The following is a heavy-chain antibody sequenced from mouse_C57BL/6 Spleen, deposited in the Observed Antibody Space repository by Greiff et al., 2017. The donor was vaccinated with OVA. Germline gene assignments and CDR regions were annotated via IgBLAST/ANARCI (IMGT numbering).Heavy chain of an antibody. V-gene: IGHV1-80*01. CDR3: GRGAWFAY. CDR2: IYPGDGDT. Sequence: QVQLQQSGAELVKPGASVKISCKASGYAFSSYWLNWVKQRPGEGLEWFGQIYPGDGDTNYNGKFKGKATLTADTSSSTVSMKLSSLTSEDSAVYVSGRGAWFAYWGQGTLVTVSA. J-gene: IGHJ3*01. CDR1: GYAFSSYW.